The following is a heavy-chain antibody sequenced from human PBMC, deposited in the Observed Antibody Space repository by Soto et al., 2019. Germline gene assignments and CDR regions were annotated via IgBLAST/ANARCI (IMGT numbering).Heavy chain of an antibody. D-gene: IGHD3-22*01. CDR2: ISYDGSNK. CDR1: GFTFSSYG. Sequence: SLRLSCAASGFTFSSYGMHWVRQAPGKGLGWVAVISYDGSNKYYADSVKGRFTISRDNSKNTLYLQMNSLRAEDTAVYYCAKAVGITMIVDYWGQGTLVTVSS. CDR3: AKAVGITMIVDY. V-gene: IGHV3-30*18. J-gene: IGHJ4*02.